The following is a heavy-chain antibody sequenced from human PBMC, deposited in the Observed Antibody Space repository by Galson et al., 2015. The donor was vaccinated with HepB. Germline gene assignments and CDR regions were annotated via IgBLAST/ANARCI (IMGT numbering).Heavy chain of an antibody. CDR1: GFTFSNSE. CDR2: INTGGGAT. V-gene: IGHV3-48*03. D-gene: IGHD2/OR15-2a*01. CDR3: ARDLPITDYFKTLYDYAMDV. J-gene: IGHJ6*02. Sequence: SLRLSCAASGFTFSNSEMNWVRQAPGKGLEWISYINTGGGATFYADSVRGRFTMSRDNAKNSLFLQMNSLRAEDTAVYYCARDLPITDYFKTLYDYAMDVWGQGTTVTVSS.